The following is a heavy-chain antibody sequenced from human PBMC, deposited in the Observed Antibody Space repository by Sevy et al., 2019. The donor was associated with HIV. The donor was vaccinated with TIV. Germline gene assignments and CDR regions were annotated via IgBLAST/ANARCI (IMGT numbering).Heavy chain of an antibody. CDR2: ISHDGNYK. D-gene: IGHD2-21*02. V-gene: IGHV3-30-3*01. CDR3: ARLFSCGGDCYYLDY. Sequence: GGSLRLSCTASGFTFSNYDMHWVRQAPGKGLDWVAVISHDGNYKSCAYSVKDRFSISRDNFKNTLHLQMNSLRVEDTAVYFCARLFSCGGDCYYLDYWGQGALVTVSS. J-gene: IGHJ4*02. CDR1: GFTFSNYD.